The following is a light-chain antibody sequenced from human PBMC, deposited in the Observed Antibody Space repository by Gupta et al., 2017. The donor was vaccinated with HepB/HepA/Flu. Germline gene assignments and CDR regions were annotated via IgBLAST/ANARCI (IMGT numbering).Light chain of an antibody. V-gene: IGKV2-30*02. Sequence: DVVMTQSPVSLPVTLGQPASISCRSGQSLVLRDGNTYLHWFQQRPGQSPRRLIYRVSNRDSWVADRFSGSGSGTDFTLRISRVDAEDVVVYYCMQAVHWPWTFGQGTKVEIK. CDR2: RVS. CDR3: MQAVHWPWT. J-gene: IGKJ1*01. CDR1: QSLVLRDGNTY.